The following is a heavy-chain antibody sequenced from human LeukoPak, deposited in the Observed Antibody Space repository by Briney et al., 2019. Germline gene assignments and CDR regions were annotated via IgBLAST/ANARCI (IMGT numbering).Heavy chain of an antibody. CDR3: AGPPGAAAGEPPSFDY. CDR1: GFTFSSYG. D-gene: IGHD6-13*01. CDR2: IRYDGSNK. J-gene: IGHJ4*02. Sequence: GGSLRLSCAASGFTFSSYGMHWVRQAPGKGLEWVAFIRYDGSNKYYADSVKGRFTISRDNSKNTLYLPMNSLRAEDTAVYYCAGPPGAAAGEPPSFDYWGQGTLVTVSS. V-gene: IGHV3-30*02.